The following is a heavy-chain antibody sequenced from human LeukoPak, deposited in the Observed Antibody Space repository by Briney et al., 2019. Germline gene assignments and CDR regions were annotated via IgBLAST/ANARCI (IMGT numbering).Heavy chain of an antibody. D-gene: IGHD6-6*01. V-gene: IGHV1-18*01. CDR2: ISAYNGNT. J-gene: IGHJ6*03. CDR1: GYTFTSYG. CDR3: ARSGGRGAARPRWDYYYYYMDV. Sequence: LEASVKVSCKASGYTFTSYGISWVRQAPGQGLEWMGWISAYNGNTNYAQKLQGRVTMTTDTSTSTAYMELRSLRSDDTAVYYCARSGGRGAARPRWDYYYYYMDVWGKGTTVTVSS.